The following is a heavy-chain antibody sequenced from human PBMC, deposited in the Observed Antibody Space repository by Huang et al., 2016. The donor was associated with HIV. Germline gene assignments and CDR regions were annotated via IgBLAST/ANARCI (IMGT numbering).Heavy chain of an antibody. CDR2: IIPIFGTA. CDR3: ARARGYYDSSVSYYFDY. J-gene: IGHJ4*02. CDR1: GGTFSSYA. V-gene: IGHV1-69*13. D-gene: IGHD3-22*01. Sequence: QVQLVQSGAEVKKPGSSVKVSCKASGGTFSSYAISWVRQAPGQGLGWRGGIIPIFGTANYAQKCQGRVTITVDESTSTAYMELSSLRSEDTAVYYCARARGYYDSSVSYYFDYWGQGTLVTVSS.